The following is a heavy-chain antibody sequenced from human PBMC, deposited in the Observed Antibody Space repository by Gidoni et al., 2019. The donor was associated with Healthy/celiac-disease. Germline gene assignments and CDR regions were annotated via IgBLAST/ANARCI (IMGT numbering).Heavy chain of an antibody. Sequence: QVQLVESGGGVVQPGRSLRLSCAAPAFTFSSYGMHWVRQAPGKGLGWGAVIWYDGSNKYYADSVKGRFTISRDNSKNTLYLQMNSLRAEDTAVYYCARDQGRGDFDYWGQGTLVTVSS. D-gene: IGHD3-10*01. J-gene: IGHJ4*02. CDR2: IWYDGSNK. CDR1: AFTFSSYG. CDR3: ARDQGRGDFDY. V-gene: IGHV3-33*01.